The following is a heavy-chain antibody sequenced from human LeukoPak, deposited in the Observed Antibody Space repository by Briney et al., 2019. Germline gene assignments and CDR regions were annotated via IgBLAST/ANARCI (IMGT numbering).Heavy chain of an antibody. D-gene: IGHD5-18*01. CDR3: ARGTAMATIYYYYYYMDV. CDR2: INHSGST. Sequence: SETLSLTCAVYGGSFSGYYWSWIRQPPGKGLEWIGEINHSGSTNYNPSLKSRAAISVDTSKNQFSLKLSSVTAADTAVYYCARGTAMATIYYYYYYMDVWGKGTTVTVSS. CDR1: GGSFSGYY. J-gene: IGHJ6*03. V-gene: IGHV4-34*01.